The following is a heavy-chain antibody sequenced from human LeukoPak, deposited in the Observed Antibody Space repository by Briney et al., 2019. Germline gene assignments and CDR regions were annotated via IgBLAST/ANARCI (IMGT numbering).Heavy chain of an antibody. D-gene: IGHD2-8*01. J-gene: IGHJ2*01. CDR3: ARYLGYCTYDVSYKRSWYFDL. Sequence: GGSLRLSCAASGFTFSDYYMSWIRQAPGKGLEWVSSITSSSGYIYYADSVKGRFTISRDNAKNSLYLQMYSLRAEDTAVYYCARYLGYCTYDVSYKRSWYFDLWGRGTLVTVSS. CDR2: ITSSSGYI. V-gene: IGHV3-11*06. CDR1: GFTFSDYY.